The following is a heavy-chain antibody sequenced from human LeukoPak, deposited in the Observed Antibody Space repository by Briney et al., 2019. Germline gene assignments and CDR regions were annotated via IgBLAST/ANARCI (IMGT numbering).Heavy chain of an antibody. CDR3: ARSSPPTYYHFYYYMDV. CDR2: INPSSGGA. D-gene: IGHD6-13*01. CDR1: GYTFTGYN. Sequence: ASVKVSCKASGYTFTGYNIHWVRQAPGQGLEWMGWINPSSGGAKYAQNFQGRVIMTTDTSVSTAYMELSSLRSDDTAVYYCARSSPPTYYHFYYYMDVWGKGSTVTVSS. J-gene: IGHJ6*03. V-gene: IGHV1-2*02.